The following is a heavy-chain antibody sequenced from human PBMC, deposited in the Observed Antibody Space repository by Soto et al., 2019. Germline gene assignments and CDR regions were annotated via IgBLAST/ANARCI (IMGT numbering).Heavy chain of an antibody. J-gene: IGHJ4*02. V-gene: IGHV1-18*01. D-gene: IGHD1-26*01. CDR1: GYTFTSYG. CDR2: IRANNGKT. Sequence: QVQLVQSGAEVKKPGASVKVCCKASGYTFTSYGISWVRQATGQGLEWMGWIRANNGKTNYAQKLQGRVTMTTDTATRTAYMELRSLRSDDTAVYYCARDRGSYALDYWGQGTLVTVSS. CDR3: ARDRGSYALDY.